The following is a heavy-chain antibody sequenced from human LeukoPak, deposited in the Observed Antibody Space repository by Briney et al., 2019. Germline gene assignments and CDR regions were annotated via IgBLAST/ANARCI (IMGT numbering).Heavy chain of an antibody. CDR1: GFTFSSYE. J-gene: IGHJ4*02. CDR2: ISSSGSTI. D-gene: IGHD6-19*01. Sequence: GGSLRLSCAASGFTFSSYEMNWVRQAPGKGLEWVSYISSSGSTIYYADFVKGRFTISRDNAKNSLYLQMNSLRAEDTAVYYCARDSSGWSLSRDYWGQGTLVTVSS. V-gene: IGHV3-48*03. CDR3: ARDSSGWSLSRDY.